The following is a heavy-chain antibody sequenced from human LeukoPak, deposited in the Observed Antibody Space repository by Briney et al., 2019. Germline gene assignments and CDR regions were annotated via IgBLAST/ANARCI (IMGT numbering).Heavy chain of an antibody. CDR2: MNPSGST. V-gene: IGHV4-34*01. D-gene: IGHD3-22*01. CDR3: ARGRQDVTMIVVVMTAVSYYLDV. CDR1: GGSFSGYY. Sequence: SETLSLTCAVYGGSFSGYYWTWIRQTPGKGLEWIGEMNPSGSTNYNPSLKSRVTISVDTSKNQFSLKLRSVTAADTAVYYCARGRQDVTMIVVVMTAVSYYLDVWGKGTTVNVS. J-gene: IGHJ6*03.